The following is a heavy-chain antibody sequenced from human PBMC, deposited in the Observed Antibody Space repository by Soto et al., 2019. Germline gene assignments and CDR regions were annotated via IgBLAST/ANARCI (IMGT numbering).Heavy chain of an antibody. Sequence: NPGGSLRLSCAASGFTFSDYYMSWIRQAPGKGLEWVSYISSSSSYTNYADSVKGRFTISRDNAKNSLYLQMNSLRAEDTAVYYCARDRGYYGSGSYDYWGQGTLVTV. CDR2: ISSSSSYT. D-gene: IGHD3-10*01. CDR1: GFTFSDYY. V-gene: IGHV3-11*06. CDR3: ARDRGYYGSGSYDY. J-gene: IGHJ4*02.